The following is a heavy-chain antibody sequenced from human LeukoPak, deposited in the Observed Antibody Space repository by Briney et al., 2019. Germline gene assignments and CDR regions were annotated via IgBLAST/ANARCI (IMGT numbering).Heavy chain of an antibody. CDR2: ISGSGGST. D-gene: IGHD3-22*01. Sequence: GGSLRLSCAASGVTFSSYAMSWVRQAPGKGLEWVSAISGSGGSTYYADSVKGRFTISRDNSKNTLYLQMNSLRAEDTAVYYCAKDQAEYYYDSSGYWLYWGQGTLVTVSS. CDR1: GVTFSSYA. CDR3: AKDQAEYYYDSSGYWLY. V-gene: IGHV3-23*01. J-gene: IGHJ4*02.